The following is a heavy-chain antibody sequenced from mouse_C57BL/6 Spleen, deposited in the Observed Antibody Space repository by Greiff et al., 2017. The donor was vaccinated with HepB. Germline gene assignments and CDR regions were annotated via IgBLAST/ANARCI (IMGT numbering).Heavy chain of an antibody. CDR1: GFTFSSYA. V-gene: IGHV5-4*01. CDR2: ISDGGSYT. D-gene: IGHD1-1*01. J-gene: IGHJ4*01. Sequence: EVQGVESGGGLVKPGGSLKLSCAASGFTFSSYAMSWVRQTPEKRLEWVATISDGGSYTYYPDNVKGRFTISRDNAKNNLYLQMSHLKSEDTAMYYCARDLGITTVVATDDYAMDYWGQGTSVTVSS. CDR3: ARDLGITTVVATDDYAMDY.